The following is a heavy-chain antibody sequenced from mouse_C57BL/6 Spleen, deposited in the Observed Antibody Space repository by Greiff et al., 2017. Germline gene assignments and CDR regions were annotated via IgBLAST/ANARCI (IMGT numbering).Heavy chain of an antibody. Sequence: QVQLQQSGAELVKPGASVKISCKASGYAFSSYWMNWVKQRPGKGLEWIGQIYPGDGDTNYNGKFKGKATLTADKSSSTAYMQLSSLTSEDSAVDFCARGDDGYDVGWYFDVWGTGTTVTVSS. D-gene: IGHD2-2*01. CDR2: IYPGDGDT. V-gene: IGHV1-80*01. CDR1: GYAFSSYW. CDR3: ARGDDGYDVGWYFDV. J-gene: IGHJ1*03.